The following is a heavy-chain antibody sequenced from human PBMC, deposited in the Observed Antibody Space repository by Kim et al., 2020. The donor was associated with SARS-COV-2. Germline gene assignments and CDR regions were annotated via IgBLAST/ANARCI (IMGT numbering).Heavy chain of an antibody. V-gene: IGHV3-23*01. Sequence: GGSLRLSCAASGFTFSSYAMSWVRQAPGKGLEWVSAISGSGGSTYYADSVKGRFTISRDNSKNTLYLQMNSLRAEDTAVYYCAKALTGSLNYYYGMDVWGQGTTVTVSS. CDR1: GFTFSSYA. CDR3: AKALTGSLNYYYGMDV. CDR2: ISGSGGST. D-gene: IGHD3-9*01. J-gene: IGHJ6*02.